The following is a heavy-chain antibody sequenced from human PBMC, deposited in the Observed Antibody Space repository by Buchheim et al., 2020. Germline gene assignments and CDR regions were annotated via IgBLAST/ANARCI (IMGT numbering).Heavy chain of an antibody. V-gene: IGHV3-48*04. Sequence: EVQLVESGGGLVKPGGPLRLSCEASAFTFSNYNMDWVRQAPGKGLEWVAYINASSSRIYSAYSVKGRFTVSRDNAKTTMYLQMNSLSAEDTAVYYCVRDGNIAVNFEFCGQGTL. J-gene: IGHJ4*02. CDR2: INASSSRI. CDR3: VRDGNIAVNFEF. CDR1: AFTFSNYN. D-gene: IGHD6-19*01.